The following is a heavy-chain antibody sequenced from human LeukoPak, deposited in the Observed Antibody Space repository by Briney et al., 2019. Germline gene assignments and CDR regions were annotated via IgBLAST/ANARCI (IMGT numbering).Heavy chain of an antibody. V-gene: IGHV3-21*01. CDR2: ISSSSSYI. CDR1: GFTFSSYS. Sequence: GGSLRLSCAASGFTFSSYSMNWVRQAPGKGLEWVSSISSSSSYIYYADSVKGRFTISRDNAKNSLYLQMNSLRAEDTAVYYCACSGSSSWDGGEFDYWGQGTLVTVSS. CDR3: ACSGSSSWDGGEFDY. D-gene: IGHD6-13*01. J-gene: IGHJ4*02.